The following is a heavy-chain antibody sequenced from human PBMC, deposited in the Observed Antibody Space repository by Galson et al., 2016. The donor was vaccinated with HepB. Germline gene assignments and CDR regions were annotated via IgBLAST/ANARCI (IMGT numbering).Heavy chain of an antibody. V-gene: IGHV3-7*05. Sequence: SLRLSCAASGFTFSSYWMNWVRQAPGKGLEWVAIIKQDGSAKYYVDSRKGRFTISRDNAKNSLYLQMSSLRPEDTAVYYCALGQGFLADSWGQGTLVTVSS. CDR1: GFTFSSYW. J-gene: IGHJ4*02. CDR2: IKQDGSAK. CDR3: ALGQGFLADS.